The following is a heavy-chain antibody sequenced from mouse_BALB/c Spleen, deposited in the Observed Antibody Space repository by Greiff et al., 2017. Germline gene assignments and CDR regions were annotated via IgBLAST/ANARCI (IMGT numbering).Heavy chain of an antibody. V-gene: IGHV5-17*02. Sequence: EVMLVESGGGLVQPGGSRKLSCAASGFTFSSFGMHWVRQAPEKGLEWVAYISSGSSTIYYADTVKGRFTISRDNPKNTLFLQMTSLRSEDTAMYYCARDYVAMDYWGQGTSVTVSS. CDR2: ISSGSSTI. CDR3: ARDYVAMDY. J-gene: IGHJ4*01. CDR1: GFTFSSFG. D-gene: IGHD1-1*02.